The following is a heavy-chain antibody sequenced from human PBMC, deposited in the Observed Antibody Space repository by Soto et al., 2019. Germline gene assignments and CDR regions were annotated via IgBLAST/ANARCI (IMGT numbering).Heavy chain of an antibody. CDR1: GGSISSYY. V-gene: IGHV4-59*08. D-gene: IGHD3-10*01. CDR3: ARREDYYGSGYYGMDV. J-gene: IGHJ6*02. Sequence: KPSETLSLTCTVSGGSISSYYWSWIRQPPGKGLEWIGYIYYSGSTNYNPSLKSRVTISVDTSKNQFSLKLRSVTAADTAVYYCARREDYYGSGYYGMDVWGQGTTVTVSS. CDR2: IYYSGST.